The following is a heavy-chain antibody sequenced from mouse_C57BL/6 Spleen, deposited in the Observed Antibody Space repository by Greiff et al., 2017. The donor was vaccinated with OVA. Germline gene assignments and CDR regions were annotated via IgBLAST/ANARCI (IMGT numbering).Heavy chain of an antibody. CDR1: GFTFSDYG. CDR3: ARGEYYGSSYDFDV. Sequence: EVKLVESGGGLVKPGGSLKLSCAASGFTFSDYGMHWVRQAPETGLEWVAYISSGSSTIYYADKVKGRFTISRDNAKNTLFLQMTSLRSEDTAMYYCARGEYYGSSYDFDVWGTGTTVTVSS. J-gene: IGHJ1*03. V-gene: IGHV5-17*01. CDR2: ISSGSSTI. D-gene: IGHD1-1*01.